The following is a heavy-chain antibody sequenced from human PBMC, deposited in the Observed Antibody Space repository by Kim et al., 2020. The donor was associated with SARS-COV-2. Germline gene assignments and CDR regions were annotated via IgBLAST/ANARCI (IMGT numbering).Heavy chain of an antibody. CDR2: ISGSGGST. J-gene: IGHJ6*03. CDR3: AKQTVGGSYYYYYYMDV. CDR1: GFTFSSYA. V-gene: IGHV3-23*01. Sequence: GGSLRLSCAASGFTFSSYAMSWVRQAPGKGLEWVSAISGSGGSTYYADSVKGRFTISRDNSKNTLYLQMNSLRAEDTAVYYCAKQTVGGSYYYYYYMDVWGKGTTVTVSS. D-gene: IGHD4-17*01.